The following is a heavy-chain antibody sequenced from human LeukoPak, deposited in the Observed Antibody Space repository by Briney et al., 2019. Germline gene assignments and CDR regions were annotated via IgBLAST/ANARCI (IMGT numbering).Heavy chain of an antibody. Sequence: PSETLSLTCSVSGDSISTYHWNWTRKPPGKGREWIGYMQSSGNSKYNPSLKNRVNIFVDTSKNQFVLNLRSVTAADTAVYFCARDKRHSYGRYFDPWGQGMLVTVSS. CDR1: GDSISTYH. J-gene: IGHJ4*02. CDR3: ARDKRHSYGRYFDP. D-gene: IGHD5-18*01. V-gene: IGHV4-59*01. CDR2: MQSSGNS.